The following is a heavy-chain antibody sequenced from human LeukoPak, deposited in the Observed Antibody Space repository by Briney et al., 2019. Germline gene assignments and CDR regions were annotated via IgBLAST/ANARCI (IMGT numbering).Heavy chain of an antibody. J-gene: IGHJ4*02. V-gene: IGHV4-38-2*01. Sequence: PSETLSLTCVVSGHSINRGYYWGWMRQPPGKGLEWIGSISQSGSTSYNASLKSRVTMSVDTSKNQFSLKLKSVTATDTAVYYCVRMDDYWGQGTPVTVSS. CDR3: VRMDDY. CDR2: ISQSGST. CDR1: GHSINRGYY.